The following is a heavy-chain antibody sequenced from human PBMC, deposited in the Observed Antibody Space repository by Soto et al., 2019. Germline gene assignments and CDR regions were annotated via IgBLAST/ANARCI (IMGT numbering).Heavy chain of an antibody. CDR1: GLTVSSNF. CDR3: ARRITVTTGGYFDY. D-gene: IGHD4-17*01. Sequence: EVQLVESGGGLVQPGGSLRLSCAASGLTVSSNFMSWVRQAPGKGPEWVSVIYSGGSTYYAASVTGRFTISRDNSKNTLYLQMNSLRAEDTAVYYCARRITVTTGGYFDYWGQGTLVTVSS. J-gene: IGHJ4*02. CDR2: IYSGGST. V-gene: IGHV3-66*01.